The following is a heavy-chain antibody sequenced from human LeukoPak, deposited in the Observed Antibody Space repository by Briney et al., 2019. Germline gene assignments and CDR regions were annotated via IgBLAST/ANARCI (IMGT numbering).Heavy chain of an antibody. CDR3: ARENGDDSSGYYYYYYGMDV. D-gene: IGHD3-22*01. CDR1: GFTFSSYS. J-gene: IGHJ6*02. CDR2: ISSSSSTI. V-gene: IGHV3-48*01. Sequence: PGGSLRLSCAASGFTFSSYSMNWVRQAPGKGLEWVSYISSSSSTIYYADSVKGRFTISRDNAKNSLYLQMNSLRAEDTAVYYCARENGDDSSGYYYYYYGMDVWGQGTTVTVSS.